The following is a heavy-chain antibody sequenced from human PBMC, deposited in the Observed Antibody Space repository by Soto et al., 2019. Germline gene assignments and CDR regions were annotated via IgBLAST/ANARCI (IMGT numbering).Heavy chain of an antibody. Sequence: SETLSLTCVVSGGSISSGGYSWSWIRQPPGKGLEWIGYIYHSGSTYYNPSLKSRVTISVDRSKNQFSLKLSSVTAADTAVYYCVRVPGPWGQGTLVTVTS. V-gene: IGHV4-30-2*01. CDR1: GGSISSGGYS. J-gene: IGHJ5*02. CDR2: IYHSGST. CDR3: VRVPGP.